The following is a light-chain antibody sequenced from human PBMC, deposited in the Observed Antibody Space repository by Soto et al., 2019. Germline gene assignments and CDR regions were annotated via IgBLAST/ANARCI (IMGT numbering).Light chain of an antibody. CDR1: QSISSW. CDR3: QSYNSYVT. V-gene: IGKV1-5*03. J-gene: IGKJ1*01. Sequence: DIQMTQSPSTLSASVGDRVTITCRASQSISSWLAWYQQKPGKAPKLLIYKASSLESGVPSRFSGSGSGTEFNLTISSLPPDDFATYYCQSYNSYVTLGQGDKVDIK. CDR2: KAS.